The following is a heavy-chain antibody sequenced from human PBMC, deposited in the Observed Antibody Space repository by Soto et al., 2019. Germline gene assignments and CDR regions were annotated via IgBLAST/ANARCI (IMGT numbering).Heavy chain of an antibody. J-gene: IGHJ2*01. V-gene: IGHV1-58*01. D-gene: IGHD3-10*01. CDR1: GFTFTSSA. CDR2: IVVGSGNT. Sequence: QMQLVQSGPEVKKPGTSVKVSCKASGFTFTSSAVQWVRQARGQRLEWIGWIVVGSGNTNYAQKFQERVTITRDMSTSTAYMELSSLRSEDTAVYYCAADEGVKGNFDLWGRGTLVTVSS. CDR3: AADEGVKGNFDL.